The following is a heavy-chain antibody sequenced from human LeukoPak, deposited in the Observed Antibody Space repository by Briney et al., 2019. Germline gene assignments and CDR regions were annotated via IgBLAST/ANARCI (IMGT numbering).Heavy chain of an antibody. CDR3: AREAYYDSSGGYSY. J-gene: IGHJ4*02. CDR2: IYYSGST. V-gene: IGHV4-31*03. CDR1: GGSISSGGYY. Sequence: SETLSLTCTVSGGSISSGGYYWSWIPQHPGKGLEWIGYIYYSGSTYYNPSHKSRVTISVDTSKNQFSLKLSSVTAADTAVYYCAREAYYDSSGGYSYWGQGTLVTVSS. D-gene: IGHD3-22*01.